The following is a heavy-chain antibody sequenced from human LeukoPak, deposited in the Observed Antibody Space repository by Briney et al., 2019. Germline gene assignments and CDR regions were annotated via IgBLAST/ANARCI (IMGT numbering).Heavy chain of an antibody. D-gene: IGHD6-19*01. CDR3: ARDLYSSGWTDAFDI. CDR2: INPNSGDT. CDR1: GYTFTSYY. V-gene: IGHV1-2*02. Sequence: ASVKVSCKASGYTFTSYYMHWVRQAPGHGLEWMGWINPNSGDTNYSQKFQGRVSMTRDTSINTAYMELSRLTSDDTAVYYCARDLYSSGWTDAFDIWGQGTMVTVSS. J-gene: IGHJ3*02.